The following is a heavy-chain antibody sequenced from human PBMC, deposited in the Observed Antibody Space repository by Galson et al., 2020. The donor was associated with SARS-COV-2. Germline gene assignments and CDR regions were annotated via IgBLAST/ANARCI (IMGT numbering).Heavy chain of an antibody. CDR2: ITEDGRIT. J-gene: IGHJ5*02. D-gene: IGHD3-16*01. V-gene: IGHV3-74*01. CDR1: GFTFSRYW. CDR3: ARDVGGVASA. Sequence: AESLSLTCAASGFTFSRYWLHWVRQLPGEGLVWVARITEDGRITDYADSVKGRFTIYRDNAQNTLYLQMNTLRADDTSMYYCARDVGGVASAWGPGTLVTVSS.